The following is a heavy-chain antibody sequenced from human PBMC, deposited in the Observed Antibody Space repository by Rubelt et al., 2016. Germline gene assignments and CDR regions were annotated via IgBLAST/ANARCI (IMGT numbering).Heavy chain of an antibody. CDR1: GYTFTSYG. D-gene: IGHD3-16*02. CDR3: ARNLIMITFGGVIVPPDY. CDR2: ISAYNGHT. J-gene: IGHJ4*02. Sequence: QVQLVQSGAEVKKPGASVKVSCKASGYTFTSYGISWVRQAPGQGLEWMGWISAYNGHTNYAQKLQGRVTMTTDTSTSTAYMELRSLRSDDTAVYYCARNLIMITFGGVIVPPDYWGQGTLVTVSS. V-gene: IGHV1-18*01.